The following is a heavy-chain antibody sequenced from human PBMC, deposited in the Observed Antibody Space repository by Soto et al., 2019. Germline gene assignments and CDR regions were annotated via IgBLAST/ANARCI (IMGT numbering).Heavy chain of an antibody. Sequence: GESLKISCQGSGYSFASYWIGWVRQMPGKDLEWMGIIYPGDSDTRYSPSFQGQVTISADKSLRTAYLQWTSLKASDTALYYCARTRSFTLGFYYDGMDVWGQGTTVTVPS. CDR1: GYSFASYW. V-gene: IGHV5-51*01. CDR3: ARTRSFTLGFYYDGMDV. J-gene: IGHJ6*02. D-gene: IGHD6-6*01. CDR2: IYPGDSDT.